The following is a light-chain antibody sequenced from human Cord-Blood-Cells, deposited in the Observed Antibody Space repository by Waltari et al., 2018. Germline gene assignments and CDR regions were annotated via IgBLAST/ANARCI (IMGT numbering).Light chain of an antibody. CDR3: QQYDNLPPSLT. Sequence: EIQMTQSPSSLSASVGDRVTITCQASQDISNYLNWYQQKPGKAPKLLIYDASNLETGVPSRFIGSGSGTDFTFTISSLQPEDIATYYCQQYDNLPPSLTFGGGTKVEIK. V-gene: IGKV1-33*01. CDR2: DAS. CDR1: QDISNY. J-gene: IGKJ4*01.